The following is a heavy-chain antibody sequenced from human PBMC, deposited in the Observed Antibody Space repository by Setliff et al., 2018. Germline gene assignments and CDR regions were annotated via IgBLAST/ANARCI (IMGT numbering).Heavy chain of an antibody. CDR2: INSDGSST. J-gene: IGHJ3*02. CDR3: TRDWGGVGATNAFDI. D-gene: IGHD1-26*01. V-gene: IGHV3-74*01. Sequence: GGSLRLSCEASGFTFSSYWMHWVRQAPGKGLVWVSHINSDGSSTTYADSVKGRFTISRDNAENTLYLQMNRLRAEDTAVYYCTRDWGGVGATNAFDIWGQGTMVTVSS. CDR1: GFTFSSYW.